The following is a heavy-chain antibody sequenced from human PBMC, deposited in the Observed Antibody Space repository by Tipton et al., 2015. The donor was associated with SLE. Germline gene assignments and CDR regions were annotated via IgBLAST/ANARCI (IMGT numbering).Heavy chain of an antibody. CDR3: ARVGAGISAFDI. CDR2: IYTSGST. D-gene: IGHD1-26*01. V-gene: IGHV4-4*08. J-gene: IGHJ3*02. CDR1: GVSINPNF. Sequence: GLVKPSETLSLTCSVSGVSINPNFWSWIRQPPGKGLEWIGYIYTSGSTNYNPSLKSRVTISVDTSKNQFSLKLSSVTAADTAVYYCARVGAGISAFDIWGQGTMVTVSS.